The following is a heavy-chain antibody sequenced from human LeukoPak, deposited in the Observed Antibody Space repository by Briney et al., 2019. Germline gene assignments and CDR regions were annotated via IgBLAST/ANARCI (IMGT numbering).Heavy chain of an antibody. CDR1: GFTFSNYY. D-gene: IGHD6-19*01. CDR3: ARVSAYSSGWPLLDY. CDR2: ISSSSTTI. J-gene: IGHJ4*02. V-gene: IGHV3-48*02. Sequence: GGSPRLSCAASGFTFSNYYMNWVRQAPGKGLEWVSYISSSSTTIKYADSVRGRFTISRDNAKNSLFLQMNSLRDEDTAVYYCARVSAYSSGWPLLDYWGQGALVTVSS.